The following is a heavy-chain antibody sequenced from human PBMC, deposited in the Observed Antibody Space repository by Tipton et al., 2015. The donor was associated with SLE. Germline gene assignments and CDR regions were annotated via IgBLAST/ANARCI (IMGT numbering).Heavy chain of an antibody. J-gene: IGHJ6*02. CDR3: ARGALAAMVRGGMDV. CDR2: ISSSSSTI. V-gene: IGHV3-48*01. D-gene: IGHD5-18*01. CDR1: GFTFSSYS. Sequence: SLRLSCAASGFTFSSYSMNWVRQAPGKGLEWVSYISSSSSTIYYADSVKGRFTISRDNAKNSLYLQMNSLRAEDTAVYYCARGALAAMVRGGMDVWGQGTTVTVSS.